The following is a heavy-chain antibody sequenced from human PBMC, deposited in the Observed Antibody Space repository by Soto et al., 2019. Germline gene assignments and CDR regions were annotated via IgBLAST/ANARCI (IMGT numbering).Heavy chain of an antibody. V-gene: IGHV5-51*01. Sequence: PGESLKISCKGSGYSFTSYWIGWVRQMPGKGLEWMGLIYPGDSDTRYSPSFQGQVTISADKSISTAYLQWSSLKASDTAMYYCARHGIAAAGEEEYYYYYYMDVWGKGTTVTVSS. D-gene: IGHD6-13*01. CDR3: ARHGIAAAGEEEYYYYYYMDV. CDR1: GYSFTSYW. J-gene: IGHJ6*03. CDR2: IYPGDSDT.